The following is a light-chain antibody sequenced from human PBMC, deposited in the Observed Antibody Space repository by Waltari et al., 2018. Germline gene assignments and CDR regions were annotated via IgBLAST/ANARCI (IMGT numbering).Light chain of an antibody. Sequence: QSALTQPPSASGSPGQSVTISCTGTSSDVGGYNYVSWYQQHPGEAPKLMIYEVNKRPSGVPNRFSGSKSGNTASLTVSGLQAEDEADYYCSSYAGSNSAVFGGGTKVTVL. CDR1: SSDVGGYNY. J-gene: IGLJ2*01. CDR2: EVN. CDR3: SSYAGSNSAV. V-gene: IGLV2-8*01.